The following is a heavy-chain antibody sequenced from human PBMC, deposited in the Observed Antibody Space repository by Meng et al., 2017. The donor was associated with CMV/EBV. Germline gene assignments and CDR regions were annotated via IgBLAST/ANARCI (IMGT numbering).Heavy chain of an antibody. Sequence: ASVKVSCKASGYTFTGYYMHWVRQAPGQGLEWMGWINPNSGGTNYAQKFQGRVTMTRDTSISTAYMELSRLRSDDTAVYYCARAVPAAIGKSWFDPWGQGTLVTVSS. CDR3: ARAVPAAIGKSWFDP. CDR2: INPNSGGT. J-gene: IGHJ5*02. D-gene: IGHD2-2*01. CDR1: GYTFTGYY. V-gene: IGHV1-2*02.